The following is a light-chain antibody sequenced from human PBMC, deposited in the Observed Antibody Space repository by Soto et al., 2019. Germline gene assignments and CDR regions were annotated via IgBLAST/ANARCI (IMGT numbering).Light chain of an antibody. CDR3: SSSAGSNNLV. CDR1: SSDVGGYDY. J-gene: IGLJ2*01. V-gene: IGLV2-8*01. CDR2: EVT. Sequence: QSVLTQPPSASGSPGQSVTISCSGTSSDVGGYDYVSWYQQHPAKAPKLIIYEVTKRPSGIPDRFSGSKSGITASLTVSGLQAEDEADYYCSSSAGSNNLVFGGGTKSPS.